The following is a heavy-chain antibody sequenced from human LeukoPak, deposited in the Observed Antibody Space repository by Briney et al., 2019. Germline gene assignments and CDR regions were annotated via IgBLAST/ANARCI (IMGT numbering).Heavy chain of an antibody. CDR2: INAGNGNT. J-gene: IGHJ4*02. V-gene: IGHV1-3*01. CDR3: ARNHYGSGSYPADY. D-gene: IGHD3-10*01. Sequence: GASVKVSCKASGYTFTSYAMHWVRQAPGQRLEWMGWINAGNGNTKYSRKFQGRVTITRDTSASTAYMELSSLRSEDTAVYYCARNHYGSGSYPADYWGQGTLVTVSS. CDR1: GYTFTSYA.